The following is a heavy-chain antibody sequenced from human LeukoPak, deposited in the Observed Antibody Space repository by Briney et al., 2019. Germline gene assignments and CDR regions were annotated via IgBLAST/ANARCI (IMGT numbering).Heavy chain of an antibody. D-gene: IGHD3-10*01. Sequence: GGSLRLSCAASGFTFSSYWMSWVRQAPGKGLEWVANIKQGGSEKYYVDSVKGRFTISRDNAKNSLYLQMNSLRAEDTAVYYCARDAKYYYGSGSHEDYWGQGTLVTVSS. CDR1: GFTFSSYW. J-gene: IGHJ4*02. CDR2: IKQGGSEK. V-gene: IGHV3-7*01. CDR3: ARDAKYYYGSGSHEDY.